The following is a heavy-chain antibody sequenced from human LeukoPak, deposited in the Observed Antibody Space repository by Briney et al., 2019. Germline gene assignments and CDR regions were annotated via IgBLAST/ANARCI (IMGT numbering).Heavy chain of an antibody. Sequence: SETLSLTCTVSGGSISSYYWSWIRQPPGKGLEWIGYIYYSGSTNYNPSLRSRVTISVDTSKSQFSLKLSSVTAADTAVYYCARHGTPGTNLNWFDPWGQGTLVTVSS. CDR3: ARHGTPGTNLNWFDP. D-gene: IGHD1-1*01. CDR2: IYYSGST. CDR1: GGSISSYY. V-gene: IGHV4-59*01. J-gene: IGHJ5*02.